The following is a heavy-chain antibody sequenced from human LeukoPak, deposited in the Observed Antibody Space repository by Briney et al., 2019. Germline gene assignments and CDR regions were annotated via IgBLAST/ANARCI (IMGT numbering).Heavy chain of an antibody. CDR2: ISSSGSTI. CDR3: ARAEYCGGDCYYRGDQTAFDY. Sequence: GGSLRPSCAASGFTFSDYYMSWIRQAPGKGLGWVSYISSSGSTIYYADSVKGRFTISRDNAKNSLYLQMNSPRAEDTAVYYCARAEYCGGDCYYRGDQTAFDYWGQGTLVTVSS. V-gene: IGHV3-11*01. J-gene: IGHJ4*02. D-gene: IGHD2-21*02. CDR1: GFTFSDYY.